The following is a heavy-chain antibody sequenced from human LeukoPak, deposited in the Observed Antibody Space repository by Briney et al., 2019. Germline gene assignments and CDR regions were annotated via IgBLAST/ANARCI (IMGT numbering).Heavy chain of an antibody. CDR3: ARHAGGISATGTRPFDY. J-gene: IGHJ4*02. D-gene: IGHD6-13*01. V-gene: IGHV4-39*01. CDR1: GASFSSSTYY. CDR2: IYYSGST. Sequence: PSETLSLTCTVSGASFSSSTYYWGWIRQPPGKGLEWIGRIYYSGSTYYNPSLKSRFTMSVDTPKNQFSLKLSSVTAADTAVYYCARHAGGISATGTRPFDYWGRGTLVTVSS.